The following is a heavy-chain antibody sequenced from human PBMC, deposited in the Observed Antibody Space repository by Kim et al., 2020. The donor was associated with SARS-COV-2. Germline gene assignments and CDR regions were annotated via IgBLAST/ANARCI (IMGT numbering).Heavy chain of an antibody. Sequence: SLKSGVTISVDTSKNQFSLKLSSVTAADTAVYYCAAGGTYSSSYYYGMDVWGQGTTVTVSS. V-gene: IGHV4-59*01. J-gene: IGHJ6*02. CDR3: AAGGTYSSSYYYGMDV. D-gene: IGHD6-6*01.